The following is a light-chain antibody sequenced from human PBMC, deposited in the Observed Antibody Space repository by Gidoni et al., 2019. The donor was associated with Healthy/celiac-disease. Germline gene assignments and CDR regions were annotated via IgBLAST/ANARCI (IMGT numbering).Light chain of an antibody. V-gene: IGKV3-11*01. Sequence: EIVLTHSPATLSLSPGERATLSCRASQSVSSYLAWYQQKPGQAPRLLIYDASNRATGIPARFSGSGSGTDFTLTISSLEPEDFAVYYCQQRSTFXPXTKVXIK. J-gene: IGKJ3*01. CDR3: QQRST. CDR2: DAS. CDR1: QSVSSY.